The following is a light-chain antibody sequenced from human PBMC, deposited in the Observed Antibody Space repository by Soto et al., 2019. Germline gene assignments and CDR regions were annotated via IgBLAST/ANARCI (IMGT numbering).Light chain of an antibody. Sequence: QSALTQPPSVSGAPGQRVTISCTGSSSNIGAGYDVHWYQQLPGTAPKLLIYANTNRPSGVPGRFSGSKSGTSASLAITGLQAEDEADYYCQSFDSSLSGVFGGGTKLTVL. V-gene: IGLV1-40*01. CDR1: SSNIGAGYD. CDR3: QSFDSSLSGV. CDR2: ANT. J-gene: IGLJ3*02.